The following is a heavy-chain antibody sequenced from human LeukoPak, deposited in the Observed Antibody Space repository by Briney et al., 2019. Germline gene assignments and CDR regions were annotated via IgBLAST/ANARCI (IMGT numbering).Heavy chain of an antibody. D-gene: IGHD3-22*01. Sequence: GASVKVSCTASGYTFTGYYMHWVRQAPAQGLEWMGWIHLNSGGTKYAQRFQGRVTVTRDTSISTVYMELSRLRSDDTAVYYCARWGKYYYDSSGYYYWGQGTLVSVSS. CDR3: ARWGKYYYDSSGYYY. CDR2: IHLNSGGT. J-gene: IGHJ4*02. CDR1: GYTFTGYY. V-gene: IGHV1-2*02.